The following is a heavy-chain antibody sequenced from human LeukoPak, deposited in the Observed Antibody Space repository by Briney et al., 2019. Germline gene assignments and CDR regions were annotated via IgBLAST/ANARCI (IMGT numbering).Heavy chain of an antibody. CDR1: GFTFSSYA. J-gene: IGHJ4*02. D-gene: IGHD3-22*01. V-gene: IGHV3-23*01. Sequence: GGSLRLSCAASGFTFSSYAMSWVRQAPGKGLEWVSAISGSGGSTYYADSVKGRFTISRDNSKNTLYLQMNSLRAEDTAVYYCAPRAGYYDSSGYYMYWGQGTLVTVSS. CDR3: APRAGYYDSSGYYMY. CDR2: ISGSGGST.